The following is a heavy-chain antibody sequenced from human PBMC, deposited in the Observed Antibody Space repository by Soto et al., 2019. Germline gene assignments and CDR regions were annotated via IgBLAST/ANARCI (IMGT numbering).Heavy chain of an antibody. CDR3: ARVGQWQAFDI. Sequence: SETLSLTCAVYGGSFSGYYWSWIRQPPGKGLEWIGEINHSGSTNYNPSLKSRVTISVDTSKNQFSLKLSSVTAADTAVYYCARVGQWQAFDIWGQGTMVTVSS. CDR2: INHSGST. CDR1: GGSFSGYY. J-gene: IGHJ3*02. V-gene: IGHV4-34*01. D-gene: IGHD6-19*01.